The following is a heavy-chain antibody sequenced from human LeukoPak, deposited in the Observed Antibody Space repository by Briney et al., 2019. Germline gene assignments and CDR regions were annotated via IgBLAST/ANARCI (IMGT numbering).Heavy chain of an antibody. V-gene: IGHV3-33*08. CDR3: ARQTTVATDF. J-gene: IGHJ4*02. D-gene: IGHD4-23*01. CDR2: IYYDGTNR. Sequence: TGGSLRLSCAASGFTFSSYWMNWARQAPGKGLEWVTLIYYDGTNRYYADSVKGRFTVSRDNSNNTVYLQMNSLRVEDTAVYYCARQTTVATDFWGQGTLVTVSS. CDR1: GFTFSSYW.